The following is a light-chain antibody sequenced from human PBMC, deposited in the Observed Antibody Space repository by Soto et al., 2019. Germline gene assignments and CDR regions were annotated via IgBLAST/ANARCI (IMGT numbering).Light chain of an antibody. CDR2: ANI. CDR3: QSYDSSLSGSV. CDR1: SSNIGAGYD. J-gene: IGLJ2*01. Sequence: QSVLPQPPSVSGAPGQRVTISCTGNSSNIGAGYDVHWYQQLPGTAPKLLIYANINRPSGVPDRFSGSKSATSVSLAITGLQAEDEADYYCQSYDSSLSGSVFGGGTKVTVL. V-gene: IGLV1-40*01.